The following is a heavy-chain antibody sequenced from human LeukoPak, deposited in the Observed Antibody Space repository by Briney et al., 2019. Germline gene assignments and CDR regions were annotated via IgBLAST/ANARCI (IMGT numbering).Heavy chain of an antibody. J-gene: IGHJ4*02. CDR2: MSYDGTNK. Sequence: GGSLRLSCAASGFSFSSYAMHWVRQAPGKGLEWVAVMSYDGTNKYYADSVKGRFTISRDNAKNSLYLQMNSLRAEDTAVYYCARDGSIAAAGTGYWGQGTLVTVSS. D-gene: IGHD6-13*01. V-gene: IGHV3-30*04. CDR1: GFSFSSYA. CDR3: ARDGSIAAAGTGY.